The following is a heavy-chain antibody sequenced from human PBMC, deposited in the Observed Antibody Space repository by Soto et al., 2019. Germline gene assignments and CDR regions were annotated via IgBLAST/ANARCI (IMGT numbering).Heavy chain of an antibody. Sequence: ASVKVSCKASGYTFTSYYVHWLRQVPGQGLEWMGMTSPSGDSTGYAQKFQGRVTVTRDTSTSTVYMELSSLKSEDTAVYYCARDWELGFWGQGTLVTVSS. CDR2: TSPSGDST. CDR1: GYTFTSYY. D-gene: IGHD1-26*01. V-gene: IGHV1-46*01. CDR3: ARDWELGF. J-gene: IGHJ4*02.